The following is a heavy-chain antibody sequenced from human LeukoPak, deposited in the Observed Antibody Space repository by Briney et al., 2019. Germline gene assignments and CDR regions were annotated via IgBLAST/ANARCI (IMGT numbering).Heavy chain of an antibody. CDR3: ARDGGADASGYDV. CDR2: IIPMIKKT. CDR1: GGNFKSFV. D-gene: IGHD5-12*01. J-gene: IGHJ3*01. Sequence: SVKVSCKAPGGNFKSFVFSWVRQAPGQGPEWMGRIIPMIKKTNSAEKFRGRVAISADMSTTTVYMELSSLTSEDTAIYYCARDGGADASGYDVWGQGTSVIVSS. V-gene: IGHV1-69*04.